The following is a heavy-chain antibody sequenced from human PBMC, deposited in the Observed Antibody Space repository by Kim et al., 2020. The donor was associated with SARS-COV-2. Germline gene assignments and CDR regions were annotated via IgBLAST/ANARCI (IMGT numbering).Heavy chain of an antibody. Sequence: GESLKISCKGSGYSFTSYWIGWVRQMPGKGLEWMGIIYPGDSDTRYSPSFQGQVTISADKSISAAYLQWSSLKASDTAMYYCARRRGGIAARPYYWYFDLWGRGTLVTVSS. CDR1: GYSFTSYW. CDR2: IYPGDSDT. CDR3: ARRRGGIAARPYYWYFDL. D-gene: IGHD6-6*01. J-gene: IGHJ2*01. V-gene: IGHV5-51*01.